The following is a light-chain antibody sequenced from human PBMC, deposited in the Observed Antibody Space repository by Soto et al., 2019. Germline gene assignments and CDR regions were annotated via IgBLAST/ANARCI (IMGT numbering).Light chain of an antibody. Sequence: EIVLTQSPGTLSLSPGERATLPCRASQSVSNSYLAWYQQKPGQAPRLLMYGASNRATGIPDRFSGSGSGTDVTLTISRLEPEECAVYGCQQYGTSLYTFGQGTKLEIK. CDR2: GAS. V-gene: IGKV3-20*01. CDR3: QQYGTSLYT. CDR1: QSVSNSY. J-gene: IGKJ2*01.